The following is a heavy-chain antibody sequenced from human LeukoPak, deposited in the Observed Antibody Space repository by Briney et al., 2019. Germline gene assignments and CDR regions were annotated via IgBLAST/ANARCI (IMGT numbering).Heavy chain of an antibody. CDR3: ARGDYCGGDCYSRPDH. J-gene: IGHJ4*02. D-gene: IGHD2-21*02. Sequence: PSETLSLTCAVYGGSFSGFYWSWIRQPPGKGPEWIGEINHSGSANYNPSLKSRLTISVDTSKNQFSLKLSSVTAADTAVYYCARGDYCGGDCYSRPDHWGRGTLVTVSS. CDR2: INHSGSA. V-gene: IGHV4-34*01. CDR1: GGSFSGFY.